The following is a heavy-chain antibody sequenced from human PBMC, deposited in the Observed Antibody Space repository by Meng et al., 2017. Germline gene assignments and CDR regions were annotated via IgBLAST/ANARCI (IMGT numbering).Heavy chain of an antibody. CDR3: ARGTPGRSYSDY. D-gene: IGHD3-10*01. J-gene: IGHJ4*02. CDR1: DYTFTGYG. V-gene: IGHV1-18*03. Sequence: QVQPVQSGPEVKKPGASVKVSFKASDYTFTGYGVSWVRQVPGQGLEWMAWLGAHDGDTSHAPKFQGRVTVSADRPTATAYMELRSLRSDDMAVYYCARGTPGRSYSDYWGQGTLVTVSS. CDR2: LGAHDGDT.